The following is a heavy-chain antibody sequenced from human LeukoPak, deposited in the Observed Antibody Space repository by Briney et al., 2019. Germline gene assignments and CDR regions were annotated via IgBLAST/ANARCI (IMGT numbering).Heavy chain of an antibody. CDR3: ARVRVAAAGRGMDV. D-gene: IGHD6-13*01. J-gene: IGHJ6*02. CDR2: IYTSGST. V-gene: IGHV4-4*07. Sequence: SETLSLTWADPGGSISSYYWSSIRQPAEKGLEWIGRIYTSGSTNYNPSLKSRVTMSVDTSKNQFSLKLSSVTAADTAVYYCARVRVAAAGRGMDVWGQGTTVTVSS. CDR1: GGSISSYY.